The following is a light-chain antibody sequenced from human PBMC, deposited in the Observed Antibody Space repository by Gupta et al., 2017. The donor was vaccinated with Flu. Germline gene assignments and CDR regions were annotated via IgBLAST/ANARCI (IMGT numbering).Light chain of an antibody. V-gene: IGKV1-5*03. CDR1: QSISGW. CDR3: QHYSDYPWT. Sequence: GDRVTINCRARQSISGWLAWYQQKPGKAPKLLNYQASSLEGGVPSRFSSSGSGTEFTLTINSLQPDDLATYYCQHYSDYPWTFGQGTKVEIK. J-gene: IGKJ1*01. CDR2: QAS.